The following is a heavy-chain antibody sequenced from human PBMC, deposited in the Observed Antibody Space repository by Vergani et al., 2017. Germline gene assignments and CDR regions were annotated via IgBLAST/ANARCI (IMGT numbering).Heavy chain of an antibody. D-gene: IGHD6-13*01. CDR1: GGPISSYY. J-gene: IGHJ5*02. Sequence: QVQLQESGPGLVKTSENLSLTCTVSGGPISSYYWSWIRQPPGKGLGWIGYIDYSGSTNYKPSLKSRVTISVDTSKKQFSLKLSSVTAADTAVYYCARSEVAAAGTGWFDPWGQGTLVTVSS. CDR3: ARSEVAAAGTGWFDP. V-gene: IGHV4-59*01. CDR2: IDYSGST.